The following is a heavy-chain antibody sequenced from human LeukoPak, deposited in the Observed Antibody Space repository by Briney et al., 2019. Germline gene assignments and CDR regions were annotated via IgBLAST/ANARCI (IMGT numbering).Heavy chain of an antibody. V-gene: IGHV3-66*01. CDR2: IYSGGST. CDR3: ARELWLREAYYYYYGMDV. J-gene: IGHJ6*02. CDR1: GFTFSSYA. D-gene: IGHD5-18*01. Sequence: GGSLRLSCAASGFTFSSYAMSWVRQAPGKGLEWVSVIYSGGSTYYADSVKGRFTTSRDNSKNTLYLQMNSLRAEDTAVYYCARELWLREAYYYYYGMDVWGQGTTVTVSS.